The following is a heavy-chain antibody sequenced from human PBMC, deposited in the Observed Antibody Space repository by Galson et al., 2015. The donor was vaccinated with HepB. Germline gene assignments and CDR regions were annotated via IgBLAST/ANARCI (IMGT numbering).Heavy chain of an antibody. V-gene: IGHV3-15*07. Sequence: SLRLSCAASGFTFSNAWMNWVRQAPGKGLEWVGRIKSKTDGGTTDYAAPVKGRFTISRDDSKNTLYLQMNSLKTEDTAVYYCTTPPSRNIVVVPAARDNYYYYYMDVWGKGTTVTVSS. J-gene: IGHJ6*03. CDR3: TTPPSRNIVVVPAARDNYYYYYMDV. D-gene: IGHD2-2*01. CDR2: IKSKTDGGTT. CDR1: GFTFSNAW.